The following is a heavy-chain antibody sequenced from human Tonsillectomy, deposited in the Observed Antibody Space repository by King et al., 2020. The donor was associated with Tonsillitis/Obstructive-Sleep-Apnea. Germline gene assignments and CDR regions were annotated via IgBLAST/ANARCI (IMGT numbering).Heavy chain of an antibody. CDR3: ARHRGSWWEQDYYYYGMDV. J-gene: IGHJ6*02. CDR1: GGSISSSSYY. V-gene: IGHV4-39*01. D-gene: IGHD1-26*01. CDR2: IYYSGST. Sequence: QLQESGPGLVKPSETLSLTCTVSGGSISSSSYYWGWIRQPPGKGLEWIGSIYYSGSTYYNPSLKSRVTISVDTSKNQFSLKLSSVTAADTAVYYCARHRGSWWEQDYYYYGMDVWGQGTTVTVSS.